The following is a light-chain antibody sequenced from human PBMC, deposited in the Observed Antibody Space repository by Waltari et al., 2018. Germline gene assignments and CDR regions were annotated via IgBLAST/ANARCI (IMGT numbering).Light chain of an antibody. CDR3: QQYYSTPF. CDR1: QSVLYSSNNKNY. V-gene: IGKV4-1*01. CDR2: WAS. Sequence: DIVMTQSPDSLAVSLGERATINCKSSQSVLYSSNNKNYLAWYQQKPGQPPKLLIYWASTGGCGVPDRFSGSGSGTDFTLTISSLQAEDVAVYYCQQYYSTPFFGGGTKVEIK. J-gene: IGKJ4*01.